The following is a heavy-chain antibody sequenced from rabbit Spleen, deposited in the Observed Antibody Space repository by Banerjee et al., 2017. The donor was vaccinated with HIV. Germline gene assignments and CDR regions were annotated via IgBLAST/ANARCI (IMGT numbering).Heavy chain of an antibody. CDR1: GFTFSSSYY. Sequence: QEQLVESGGGLVQPEGSLTLTCTASGFTFSSSYYMCWVRQAPGKGPEWIACIGSGSTDRAYYASWAKGRFTISKTSSTTVTLQLNSLTAADTATYFCARRNSATNYAMDLWGPGTLVTVS. CDR2: IGSGSTDRA. CDR3: ARRNSATNYAMDL. J-gene: IGHJ6*01. V-gene: IGHV1S45*01. D-gene: IGHD6-1*01.